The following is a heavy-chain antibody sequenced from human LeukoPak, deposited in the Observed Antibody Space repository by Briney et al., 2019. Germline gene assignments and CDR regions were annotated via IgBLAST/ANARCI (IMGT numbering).Heavy chain of an antibody. CDR2: INPNSGGT. D-gene: IGHD3-10*01. CDR3: ARDLSRWYPNYYGSGPYYYYYMDV. Sequence: ASVKVSCKASGYTFTGYYMHWVRQAPGQGLEWMGWINPNSGGTNYAQKFQGRVTMTRDTSISTAYMELRSLRSDDTAVYYCARDLSRWYPNYYGSGPYYYYYMDVWGKGTTVTVSS. J-gene: IGHJ6*03. V-gene: IGHV1-2*02. CDR1: GYTFTGYY.